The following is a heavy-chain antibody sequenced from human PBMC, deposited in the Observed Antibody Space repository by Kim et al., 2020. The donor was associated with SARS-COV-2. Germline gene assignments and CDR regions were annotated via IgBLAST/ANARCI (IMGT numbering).Heavy chain of an antibody. D-gene: IGHD6-13*01. CDR1: GGSISSSNYY. J-gene: IGHJ3*02. CDR3: ARLGYSSSWHYDVFDI. CDR2: IYYSGST. V-gene: IGHV4-39*01. Sequence: SETLSLTCTVSGGSISSSNYYWGWIRQPPGKGLEWIGSIYYSGSTYYNPSLKSRVTISVDTSKNQFSLKLSSVPVADTAVYYCARLGYSSSWHYDVFDIWGQGTMVTVSS.